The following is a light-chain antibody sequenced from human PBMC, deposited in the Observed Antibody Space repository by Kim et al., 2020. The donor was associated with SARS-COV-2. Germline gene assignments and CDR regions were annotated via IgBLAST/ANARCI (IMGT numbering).Light chain of an antibody. CDR2: QDD. CDR1: SSNIGSNR. CDR3: AAWDGSLRSAV. Sequence: QSVLTQPPSASGTPGQRVTISCSGSSSNIGSNRVYWYQQAPGTAPKLLIHQDDRRPSGVPDRFSGSKSGTSASLAISGLRSEDEADYYCAAWDGSLRSAVFGGGTQLTVL. J-gene: IGLJ7*01. V-gene: IGLV1-47*01.